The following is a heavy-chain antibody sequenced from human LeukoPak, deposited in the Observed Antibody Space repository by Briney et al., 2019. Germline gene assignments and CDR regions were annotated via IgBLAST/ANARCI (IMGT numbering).Heavy chain of an antibody. CDR1: GGSISSYY. D-gene: IGHD2-15*01. J-gene: IGHJ4*02. Sequence: LTCTVSGGSISSYYWSWVRQAPGKGLEWVSAISGSGGSTYYADSVKGRFTISRDNSKNTLYLQMNSLRAEDTAVYYCAKEPPTLPDYWGQGTLVTVSS. V-gene: IGHV3-23*01. CDR3: AKEPPTLPDY. CDR2: ISGSGGST.